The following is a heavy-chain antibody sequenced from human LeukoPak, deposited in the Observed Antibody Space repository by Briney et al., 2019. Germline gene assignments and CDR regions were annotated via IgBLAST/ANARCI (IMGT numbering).Heavy chain of an antibody. V-gene: IGHV4-61*01. CDR1: GGSISSSSYY. CDR3: ARVQHPLPWFGEPTGYYYYMDV. J-gene: IGHJ6*03. Sequence: SETLSLTCTVSGGSISSSSYYWSWIRQPPGKGLEWIGYIYYSGSTNYNPSLKSRVTISVDTSKNQFSLKLSSVTAADTAVYYCARVQHPLPWFGEPTGYYYYMDVWGKGTTVTISS. CDR2: IYYSGST. D-gene: IGHD3-10*01.